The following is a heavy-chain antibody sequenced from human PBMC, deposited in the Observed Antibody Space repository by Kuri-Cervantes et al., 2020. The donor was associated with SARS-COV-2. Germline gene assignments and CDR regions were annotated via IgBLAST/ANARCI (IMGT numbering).Heavy chain of an antibody. J-gene: IGHJ6*02. CDR2: IIPIFGIA. CDR1: GGTFSSYA. V-gene: IGHV1-69*10. CDR3: ARESGVGVEGSFYYYGMDV. Sequence: SVKVSCKASGGTFSSYAISWVRQAPGQGLEWMGGIIPIFGIANYAQKFQGRVTITADKSTSTAYMELSSLRSEDTAVYYCARESGVGVEGSFYYYGMDVWGQGTTVTVSS. D-gene: IGHD2-21*01.